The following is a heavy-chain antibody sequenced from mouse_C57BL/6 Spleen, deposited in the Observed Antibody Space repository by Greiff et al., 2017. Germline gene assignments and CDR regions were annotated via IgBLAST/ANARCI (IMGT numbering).Heavy chain of an antibody. J-gene: IGHJ2*01. Sequence: VQLKESGTVLARPGASVKMSCKTSGYTFTSYWMHWVKQRPGQGLEWIGAIYPGNSDTSYNQKFKGKAQLTAVTSDSTSHMELRRLTTEDSAVYYCTSQRLGRGRYFDYWGKGTTLTVSS. CDR1: GYTFTSYW. D-gene: IGHD4-1*01. V-gene: IGHV1-5*01. CDR3: TSQRLGRGRYFDY. CDR2: IYPGNSDT.